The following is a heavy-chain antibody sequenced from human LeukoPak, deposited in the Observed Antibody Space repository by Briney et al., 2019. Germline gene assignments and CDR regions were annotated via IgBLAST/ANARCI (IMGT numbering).Heavy chain of an antibody. Sequence: VGTLRLSCAASGFTFSSYGMSWVRQAPGKGLEWVSAISGSGYTYYTEFVEGRFTISRDNSKDTPYLQMNRLKTDDTGVYYCTRDPYCGGVCYSASGVGSAPDYFDYWGQGTLVTVSS. J-gene: IGHJ4*02. V-gene: IGHV3-23*01. CDR2: ISGSGYT. CDR3: TRDPYCGGVCYSASGVGSAPDYFDY. CDR1: GFTFSSYG. D-gene: IGHD2-21*02.